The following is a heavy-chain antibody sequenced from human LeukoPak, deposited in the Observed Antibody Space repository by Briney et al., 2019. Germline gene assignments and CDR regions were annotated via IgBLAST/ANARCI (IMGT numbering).Heavy chain of an antibody. CDR2: IIPIFGTA. CDR1: GGTFSSYA. V-gene: IGHV1-69*01. J-gene: IGHJ6*03. CDR3: ARRSGSGSLISYMDV. Sequence: GASVKVSCKASGGTFSSYAISWVRQAPGQGLEWMGGIIPIFGTANYAQKFQGRVTITADESTSTAYMELSSLRSEDTAVYYCARRSGSGSLISYMDVWGKGTTVTVSS. D-gene: IGHD3-10*01.